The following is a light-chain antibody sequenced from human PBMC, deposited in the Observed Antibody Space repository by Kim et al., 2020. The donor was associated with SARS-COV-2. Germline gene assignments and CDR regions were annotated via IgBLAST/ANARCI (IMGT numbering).Light chain of an antibody. CDR1: QSSVYSAGSVY. Sequence: ASITFWSSQSSVYSAGSVYLNWFHQRPDESPRRLIYKVSNRDSVVPDRISGSGSGNDFTLPISRVEAEDVGVYCCMQGTHWPFTFGAGTKVDIK. CDR3: MQGTHWPFT. V-gene: IGKV2-30*01. CDR2: KVS. J-gene: IGKJ3*01.